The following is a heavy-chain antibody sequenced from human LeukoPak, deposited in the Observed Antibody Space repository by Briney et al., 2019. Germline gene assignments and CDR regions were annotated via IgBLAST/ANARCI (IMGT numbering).Heavy chain of an antibody. V-gene: IGHV3-30*03. D-gene: IGHD3-3*02. CDR3: ARDSNYDY. Sequence: GGALRLSCAASGFTFSSYGMHWVRQAPGKGLEWVAVISYDGSNKYYADSVKGRFTISRDNSKNTLYLQMNSLRAEDTAVYYCARDSNYDYWGQGTLVTVSS. CDR2: ISYDGSNK. CDR1: GFTFSSYG. J-gene: IGHJ4*02.